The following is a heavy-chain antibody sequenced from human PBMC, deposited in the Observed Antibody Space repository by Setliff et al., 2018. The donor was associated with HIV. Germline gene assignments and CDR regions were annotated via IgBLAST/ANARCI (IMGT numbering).Heavy chain of an antibody. D-gene: IGHD2-8*01. CDR1: GFNFSSSS. CDR3: ATHFMYHFDS. V-gene: IGHV3-23*01. CDR2: INPPGDST. J-gene: IGHJ4*02. Sequence: GGSLRLSCAPSGFNFSSSSMSWVRQAPGRGLEWVSAINPPGDSTYYADSVGGRFTISRDNSKNTLYLQMNSLRAEDTAAYFCATHFMYHFDSWGQGTLVTVSS.